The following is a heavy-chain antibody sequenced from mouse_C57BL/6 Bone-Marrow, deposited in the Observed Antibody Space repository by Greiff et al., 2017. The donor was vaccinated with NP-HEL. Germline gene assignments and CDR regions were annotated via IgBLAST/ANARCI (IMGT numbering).Heavy chain of an antibody. CDR3: ARHTHYGSSYEYFDV. CDR2: ISNGGGST. Sequence: EVQVVESGGGLVQPGGSLKLSCAASGFTFSDYYMYWVRQTPEKRLEWVAYISNGGGSTYYPDTVKGRFTISRDNAKNTLYLQMSRLKSEDTAMYYCARHTHYGSSYEYFDVWGTGTTVTVSS. D-gene: IGHD1-1*01. V-gene: IGHV5-12*01. CDR1: GFTFSDYY. J-gene: IGHJ1*03.